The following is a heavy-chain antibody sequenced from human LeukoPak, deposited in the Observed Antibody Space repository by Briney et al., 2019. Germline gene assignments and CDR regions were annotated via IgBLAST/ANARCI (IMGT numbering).Heavy chain of an antibody. CDR2: ISWNSGSI. CDR1: GFTFDDYA. Sequence: GGSLRLSCAASGFTFDDYAMHWVRQAPGKGLEGVSGISWNSGSIGYADSVKGRFTISRDNAKNSLYLQMNSLRAEDTALYYCAKARNRKSGSVRNRFDYWGQGTLVTVSS. CDR3: AKARNRKSGSVRNRFDY. J-gene: IGHJ4*02. D-gene: IGHD1-26*01. V-gene: IGHV3-9*01.